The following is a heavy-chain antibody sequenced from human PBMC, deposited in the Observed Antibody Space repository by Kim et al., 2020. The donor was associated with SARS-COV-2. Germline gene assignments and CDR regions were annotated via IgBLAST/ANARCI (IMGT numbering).Heavy chain of an antibody. CDR3: ARVITPAFGYYYDSSALAGAFDI. D-gene: IGHD3-22*01. V-gene: IGHV1-69*13. CDR1: GGTFSSYA. Sequence: SVKVSCKASGGTFSSYAISWVRQAPGQGLEWMGGIIPIFGTANYAQKFQGRVTITADESTSTAYMELSSLRSEDTAVYYCARVITPAFGYYYDSSALAGAFDIWGQGTMVTVSS. CDR2: IIPIFGTA. J-gene: IGHJ3*02.